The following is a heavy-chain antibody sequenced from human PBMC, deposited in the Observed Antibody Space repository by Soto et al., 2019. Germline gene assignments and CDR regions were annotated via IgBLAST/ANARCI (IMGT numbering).Heavy chain of an antibody. Sequence: GGSLRLSCAASGFTFSTYAMNWVRQAPGKGLEWVSGISGSGGSTYYADSVKGRFTISRDSSRNTLYLQMNSLRAEDTAVYYCAKAAGYFDPGTFDYWGQGTLVTVSS. CDR1: GFTFSTYA. D-gene: IGHD3-9*01. CDR3: AKAAGYFDPGTFDY. V-gene: IGHV3-23*01. CDR2: ISGSGGST. J-gene: IGHJ4*02.